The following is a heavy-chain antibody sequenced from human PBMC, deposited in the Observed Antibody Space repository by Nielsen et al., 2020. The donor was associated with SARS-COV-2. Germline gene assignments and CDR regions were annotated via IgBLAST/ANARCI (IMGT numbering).Heavy chain of an antibody. CDR2: IWYDGSNK. D-gene: IGHD3-3*02. V-gene: IGHV3-33*01. J-gene: IGHJ4*02. CDR1: GFTFSSYG. CDR3: ASQSSIRYGFDY. Sequence: SLKISCAASGFTFSSYGMHWVRQAPGKGLEWVAVIWYDGSNKYYADSVKGRFTISRDNSKNTLYLQMNSLRAEDTAVYYCASQSSIRYGFDYWGQGTLVTVSS.